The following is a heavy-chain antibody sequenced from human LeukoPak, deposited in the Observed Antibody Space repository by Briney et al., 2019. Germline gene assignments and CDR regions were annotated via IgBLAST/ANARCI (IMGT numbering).Heavy chain of an antibody. CDR1: GYTLTELS. CDR3: ATGITMVRGVITPLDY. V-gene: IGHV1-24*01. CDR2: SDPEDGET. Sequence: ASVKVSCKVSGYTLTELSMHWVRQAPGKGLEWMGGSDPEDGETIYAQKFQGRVTMTEDTSTGTAYMELSSLRSEDTAVYYCATGITMVRGVITPLDYWGQGTLVTVSS. J-gene: IGHJ4*02. D-gene: IGHD3-10*01.